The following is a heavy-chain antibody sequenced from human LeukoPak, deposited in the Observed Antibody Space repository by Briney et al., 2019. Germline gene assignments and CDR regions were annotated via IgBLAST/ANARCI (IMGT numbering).Heavy chain of an antibody. CDR1: GFTFSSYA. V-gene: IGHV3-23*01. J-gene: IGHJ4*02. Sequence: GGSLRLSCAASGFTFSSYAMSWVRQAPGKGLEWVSAISVIGGSTYYADSVKGRFTISRDNSKNTLYLQMNSLRAEDMAVYYCAKFDFVSTVTTNFDYWGQGTLVTVSS. D-gene: IGHD4-17*01. CDR2: ISVIGGST. CDR3: AKFDFVSTVTTNFDY.